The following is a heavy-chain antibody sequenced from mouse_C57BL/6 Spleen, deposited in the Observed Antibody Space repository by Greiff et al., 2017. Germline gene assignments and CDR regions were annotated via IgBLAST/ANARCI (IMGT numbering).Heavy chain of an antibody. Sequence: DVKLVESGGGLVKPGGSLKLSCAASGFTFSDYGMHWVRQAPEKGLEWVAYISSGSSTIYYADTVKGRFTISRDNAKNTLFLQMTSLRSEDTAMYYCARPGLRQAMDYWGQGTSVTVSS. D-gene: IGHD2-4*01. CDR2: ISSGSSTI. CDR3: ARPGLRQAMDY. CDR1: GFTFSDYG. V-gene: IGHV5-17*01. J-gene: IGHJ4*01.